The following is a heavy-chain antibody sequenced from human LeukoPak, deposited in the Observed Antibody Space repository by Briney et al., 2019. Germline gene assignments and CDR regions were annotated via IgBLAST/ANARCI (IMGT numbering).Heavy chain of an antibody. Sequence: SVKVSCKASGGTFSSYAISWVRQAPGQGLEWMGRIIPIFGTANYAQKFQGRVTITTDESTSTAYMELSSLRSEDTAVYYCARSDNSGYYYYFDYWGQGTLVTVSS. J-gene: IGHJ4*02. CDR2: IIPIFGTA. CDR1: GGTFSSYA. CDR3: ARSDNSGYYYYFDY. D-gene: IGHD3-22*01. V-gene: IGHV1-69*05.